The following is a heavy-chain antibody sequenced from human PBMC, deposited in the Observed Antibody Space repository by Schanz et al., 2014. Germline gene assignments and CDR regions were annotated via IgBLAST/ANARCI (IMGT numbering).Heavy chain of an antibody. CDR1: GFTFSGYW. Sequence: DVQVVESGGDLVQPGGSLRLSCAASGFTFSGYWMSWVRQAPGEGLVWVANIKLDGSEKYYVDSVKGRFTISRDNAKNSLYLQMNSLTAEDTAVYYCAKYGTGKGVSFEYWGQGTLVTVSS. CDR3: AKYGTGKGVSFEY. D-gene: IGHD1-26*01. CDR2: IKLDGSEK. V-gene: IGHV3-7*01. J-gene: IGHJ4*02.